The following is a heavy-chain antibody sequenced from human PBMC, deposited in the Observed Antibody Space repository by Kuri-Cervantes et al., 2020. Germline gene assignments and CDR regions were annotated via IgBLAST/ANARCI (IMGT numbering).Heavy chain of an antibody. Sequence: GGSLRLSCKGSGYSFTSYWIGWVRQMPGKGLEWMGIIYPGDFDTRYSPSFQGQVTISADKSISTAYLQWSSLKASDTAMYYCARVSPGYCSGGSCRGAWFDPWGQGTLVTVSS. CDR3: ARVSPGYCSGGSCRGAWFDP. V-gene: IGHV5-51*01. CDR2: IYPGDFDT. CDR1: GYSFTSYW. J-gene: IGHJ5*02. D-gene: IGHD2-15*01.